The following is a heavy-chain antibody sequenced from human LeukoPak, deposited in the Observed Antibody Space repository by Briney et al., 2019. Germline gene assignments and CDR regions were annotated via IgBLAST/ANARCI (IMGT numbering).Heavy chain of an antibody. J-gene: IGHJ2*01. V-gene: IGHV4-31*03. Sequence: SETLSLTCTVSGGSISSGGYYWSWIRQHPGKGLEWIGYIYYSGNTYYNPSLKSRVTISVDTSKNQFSLKLSSVTAADTAVYYCARDRYTVVSWYFDLWGRGTLVTVSS. CDR3: ARDRYTVVSWYFDL. CDR2: IYYSGNT. D-gene: IGHD4-23*01. CDR1: GGSISSGGYY.